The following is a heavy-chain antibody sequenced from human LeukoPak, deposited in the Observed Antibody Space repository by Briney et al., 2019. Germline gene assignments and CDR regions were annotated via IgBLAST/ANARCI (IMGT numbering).Heavy chain of an antibody. CDR3: ARDGCSSTSCQHYYYYYMDV. J-gene: IGHJ6*03. CDR1: GGTFSSYA. V-gene: IGHV1-69*13. D-gene: IGHD2-2*01. Sequence: ASVKVSCKASGGTFSSYAISWVRQAPGQGLEWMGGIIPIFGTANYAQKFQGRVTITADESTSTAYMELSSLRSEDTAVYYCARDGCSSTSCQHYYYYYMDVWGKGTTVTVSS. CDR2: IIPIFGTA.